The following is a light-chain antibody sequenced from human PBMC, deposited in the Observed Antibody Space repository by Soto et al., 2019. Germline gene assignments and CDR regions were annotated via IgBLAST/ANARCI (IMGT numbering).Light chain of an antibody. CDR2: GAS. CDR1: QSVSNNY. CDR3: QQYNNWPPT. V-gene: IGKV3-20*01. Sequence: EIVLPQSPGTLSLSPGERATLSCRASQSVSNNYLAWYQQRPGQPPRILIYGASNRDTGIPDRFSGTGSGTDFTLAISRLEPEGFSVYYCQQYNNWPPTFGQGTRLEIK. J-gene: IGKJ5*01.